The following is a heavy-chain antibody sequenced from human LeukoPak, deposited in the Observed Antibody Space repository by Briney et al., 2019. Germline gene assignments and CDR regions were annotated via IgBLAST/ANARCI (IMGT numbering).Heavy chain of an antibody. CDR2: TKSKTDGGTT. J-gene: IGHJ6*03. D-gene: IGHD3-22*01. V-gene: IGHV3-15*01. Sequence: GGSLRLSCAASGFTFSNAWMSWVRQAPGKGLEWVGRTKSKTDGGTTDYAAPVKGRVTISRDDSKNTLYRQMNSLKTEDTAVYYCTTVFYYDSSGYRYYYYYYMDVWGKGITVTVSS. CDR1: GFTFSNAW. CDR3: TTVFYYDSSGYRYYYYYYMDV.